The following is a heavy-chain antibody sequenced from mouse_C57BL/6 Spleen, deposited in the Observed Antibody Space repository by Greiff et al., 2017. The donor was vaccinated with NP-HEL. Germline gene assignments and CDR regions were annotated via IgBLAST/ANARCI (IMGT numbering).Heavy chain of an antibody. J-gene: IGHJ3*01. CDR1: GYTFTSYW. CDR2: SYPGSGST. D-gene: IGHD1-1*01. Sequence: VQLQQPGAELVKPGASVKMSCKASGYTFTSYWITWVKQRPGQGLEWIGDSYPGSGSTNYNEKFKSKATLTVDTSSSTAYMQLSSLTSEDSAVYYCASDHYGSDWFAYWGQGTLVTVSA. V-gene: IGHV1-55*01. CDR3: ASDHYGSDWFAY.